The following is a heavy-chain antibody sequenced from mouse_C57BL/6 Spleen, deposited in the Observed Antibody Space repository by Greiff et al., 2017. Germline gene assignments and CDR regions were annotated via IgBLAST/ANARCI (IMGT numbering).Heavy chain of an antibody. J-gene: IGHJ2*01. D-gene: IGHD2-5*01. V-gene: IGHV2-9-1*01. CDR3: ARKDYSKDYFDY. CDR1: GFSLTSYA. CDR2: IWTGRGT. Sequence: VMLVESGPGLVAPSPSLSITCTVSGFSLTSYAISWVRQPPGKGLEWLGVIWTGRGTNYNSALNSSLSISKDNSKSQVFLKMNSLQTDDTARYYCARKDYSKDYFDYWGQGTTLTVSS.